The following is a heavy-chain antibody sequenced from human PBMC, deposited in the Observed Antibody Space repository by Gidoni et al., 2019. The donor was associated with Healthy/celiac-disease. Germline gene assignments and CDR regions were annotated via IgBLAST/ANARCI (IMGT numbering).Heavy chain of an antibody. CDR2: ISGSGGST. V-gene: IGHV3-23*01. CDR3: AKDLSGVLLWFGESRGFDY. Sequence: VQLLESGGGLVQPGGSLRLSCAAPGFTFSSYAMRWVRQAPGKGLEWVSAISGSGGSTYYADSVKGRFTISRDNSKNTLYLQMNSLRAEDTAVYYCAKDLSGVLLWFGESRGFDYWGQGTLVTVSS. J-gene: IGHJ4*02. CDR1: GFTFSSYA. D-gene: IGHD3-10*01.